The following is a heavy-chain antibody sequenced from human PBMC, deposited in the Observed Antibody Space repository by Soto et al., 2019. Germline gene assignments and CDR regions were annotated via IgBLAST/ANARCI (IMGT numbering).Heavy chain of an antibody. CDR2: IYYSGNT. CDR1: SGSISSSSSY. J-gene: IGHJ6*02. D-gene: IGHD2-15*01. Sequence: PSETLSLTCTVSSGSISSSSSYWGWIRQPPGKGLEWIGNIYYSGNTNYNPSLKSRVTISIDTSKTQFSLKLSSVTAADTAVYYCARDRARGGSSQNQQYYYGMDVWGQGTTVTVSS. V-gene: IGHV4-39*07. CDR3: ARDRARGGSSQNQQYYYGMDV.